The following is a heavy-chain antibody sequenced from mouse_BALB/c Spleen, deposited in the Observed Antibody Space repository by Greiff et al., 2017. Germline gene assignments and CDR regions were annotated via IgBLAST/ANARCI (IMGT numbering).Heavy chain of an antibody. V-gene: IGHV2-2*02. J-gene: IGHJ2*01. CDR1: GFSLTSYG. CDR2: IWSGGST. CDR3: ARNYYYDYDYFDY. D-gene: IGHD2-4*01. Sequence: VQVVESGPGLVQPSQSLSITCTVSGFSLTSYGVHWVRQSPGKGLEWLGVIWSGGSTDYNAAFISRLSISKDNSKSQVFFKMNSLQANDTAIYYCARNYYYDYDYFDYWGQGTTLTVSS.